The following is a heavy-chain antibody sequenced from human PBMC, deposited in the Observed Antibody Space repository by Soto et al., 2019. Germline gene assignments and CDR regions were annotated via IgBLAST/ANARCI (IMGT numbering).Heavy chain of an antibody. D-gene: IGHD6-13*01. Sequence: VVSLRLSCAASGFTFSSYAMSWVRQAPGKGLEWVSAISGSGGSTYYADSVKGRFTISRDNSKNTLYLQMNSLRAEDTAVYYCARSIAAGPYGMDVWGQGTTVTVSS. CDR3: ARSIAAGPYGMDV. V-gene: IGHV3-23*01. CDR2: ISGSGGST. J-gene: IGHJ6*02. CDR1: GFTFSSYA.